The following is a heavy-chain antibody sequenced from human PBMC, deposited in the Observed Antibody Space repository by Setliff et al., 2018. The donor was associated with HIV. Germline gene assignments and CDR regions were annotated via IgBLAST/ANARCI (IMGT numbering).Heavy chain of an antibody. CDR3: ARDLRDGFEEWFSTLDDGMDV. CDR1: GYTFTSYP. D-gene: IGHD3-3*01. Sequence: GASVKVSCKASGYTFTSYPMHWVRQAPGQGLEWMGVINTSGGSAGYAEKFRGRVTMTRDTSTSTVYTDLRNLRSEDTAVYYCARDLRDGFEEWFSTLDDGMDVWGQGTTVTVSS. CDR2: INTSGGSA. V-gene: IGHV1-46*01. J-gene: IGHJ6*02.